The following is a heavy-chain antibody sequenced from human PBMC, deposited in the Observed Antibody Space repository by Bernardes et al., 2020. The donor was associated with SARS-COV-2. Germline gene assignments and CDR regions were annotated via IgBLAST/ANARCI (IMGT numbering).Heavy chain of an antibody. CDR2: ISGSGGST. CDR1: GFTFSSYA. CDR3: AKGGRSYDYYYYGMDV. V-gene: IGHV3-23*01. Sequence: GGSLRPSCAASGFTFSSYAMSWVRQAPGKGLEWGSAISGSGGSTYYADSVKGRFTISRDNPKNTLYLQMNSLRAEDTAVYYCAKGGRSYDYYYYGMDVWGQGTTVTVSS. D-gene: IGHD3-16*01. J-gene: IGHJ6*02.